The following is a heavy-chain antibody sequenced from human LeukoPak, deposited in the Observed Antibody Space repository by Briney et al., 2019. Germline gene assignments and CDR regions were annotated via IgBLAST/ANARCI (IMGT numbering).Heavy chain of an antibody. CDR2: IYYSGST. D-gene: IGHD6-13*01. V-gene: IGHV4-31*03. CDR1: GGSISSGGYS. CDR3: ARDGIWQQQLSWFDP. Sequence: SETLSLTCTVSGGSISSGGYSWSWIRQHPGKGLEWIGYIYYSGSTYYNPSLKSRVTMSVDTSKNQFSLKLSSVTAADTAVYYCARDGIWQQQLSWFDPWGQGTLVTVSS. J-gene: IGHJ5*02.